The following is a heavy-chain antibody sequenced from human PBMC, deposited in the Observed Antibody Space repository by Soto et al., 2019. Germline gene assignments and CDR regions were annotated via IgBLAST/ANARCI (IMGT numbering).Heavy chain of an antibody. D-gene: IGHD2-15*01. CDR2: ISGSGGGG. J-gene: IGHJ3*02. CDR1: GFSFRTYV. V-gene: IGHV3-23*01. Sequence: EVQLLESGGGMVEPRGSRKLSCAASGFSFRTYVMNWVRQAPGKGLAWVSGISGSGGGGYSADSVKGGFTISRDYSRNAKYPQINRLNAEDTAISYGAMTRLYAASTNDYHHDVLDIWGQGTQVTVSS. CDR3: AMTRLYAASTNDYHHDVLDI.